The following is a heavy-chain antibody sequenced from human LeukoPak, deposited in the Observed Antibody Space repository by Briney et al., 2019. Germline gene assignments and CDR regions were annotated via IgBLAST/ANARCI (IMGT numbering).Heavy chain of an antibody. CDR3: ARHASVAGFDY. D-gene: IGHD6-19*01. Sequence: KPSETLSLTCAVYGGSFSGYYWSWIRQPPGKGLEWIGEINHSGSTNYNPSLKSRVTISVDTSKNQFSLKLSSVTAADTAVYYCARHASVAGFDYWGQGTLVTVSS. J-gene: IGHJ4*02. CDR2: INHSGST. V-gene: IGHV4-34*01. CDR1: GGSFSGYY.